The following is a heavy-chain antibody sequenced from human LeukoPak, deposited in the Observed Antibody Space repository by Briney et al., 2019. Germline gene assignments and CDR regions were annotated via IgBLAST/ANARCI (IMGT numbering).Heavy chain of an antibody. D-gene: IGHD2-21*01. J-gene: IGHJ3*02. Sequence: GASVKVSCKASGYTFTGYYMHWVRQAPGQGLEWMGWINPNSGGTNYAQKFQGRVTMTRDTSISTAYMELSRLRSDDTAVYYCARLAYCGGDCSHAFDIWGQGTMVTVSS. CDR2: INPNSGGT. V-gene: IGHV1-2*02. CDR3: ARLAYCGGDCSHAFDI. CDR1: GYTFTGYY.